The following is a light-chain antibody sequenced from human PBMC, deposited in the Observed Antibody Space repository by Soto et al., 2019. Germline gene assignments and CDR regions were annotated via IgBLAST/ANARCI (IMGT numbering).Light chain of an antibody. CDR1: SSNIGTNN. V-gene: IGLV1-44*01. J-gene: IGLJ3*02. CDR2: DNN. Sequence: QSVLTQPPSTSETPGQRVTISCSGSSSNIGTNNVCWYQHLPGTAPKLLIYDNNQRPSGVPDRFSGSRSGTSASLAISGLQSGDEADYYCAAWDGSLNAWLFGGGTKLTVL. CDR3: AAWDGSLNAWL.